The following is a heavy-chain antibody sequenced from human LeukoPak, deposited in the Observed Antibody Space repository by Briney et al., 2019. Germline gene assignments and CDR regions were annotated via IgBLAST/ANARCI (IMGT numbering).Heavy chain of an antibody. J-gene: IGHJ5*02. D-gene: IGHD1-26*01. CDR1: GGTFTSYA. V-gene: IGHV1-69*13. CDR3: ARKLRLGGNWFNP. CDR2: IIPISGTT. Sequence: ASVKVSCKTSGGTFTSYAITWVRQAPGQGLEWMGKIIPISGTTNYAQKFQGRVTFTADESTSTAYMELSSLRSEDTALYYCARKLRLGGNWFNPWGQGTLVTVSS.